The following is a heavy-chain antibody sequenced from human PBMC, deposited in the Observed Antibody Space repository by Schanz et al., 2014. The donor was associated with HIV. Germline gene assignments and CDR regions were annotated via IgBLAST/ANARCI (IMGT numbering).Heavy chain of an antibody. CDR1: GYTFNNYD. V-gene: IGHV1-8*02. Sequence: QVRLEQSGAEVKKPGASVKVSCKTSGYTFNNYDINWVRQATGQGLEWMGWMNPKSGNTGFAEKFQGRVTMTRNTSISTAYMELSSLRSDDTAVYYCARGARYGMDVWGQGTTVTVSS. CDR2: MNPKSGNT. CDR3: ARGARYGMDV. J-gene: IGHJ6*02.